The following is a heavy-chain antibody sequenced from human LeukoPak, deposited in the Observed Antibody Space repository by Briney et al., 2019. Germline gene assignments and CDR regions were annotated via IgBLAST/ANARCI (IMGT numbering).Heavy chain of an antibody. CDR2: IYHSGST. Sequence: SETLSLTCAVSGYSISSGYYWGWIRQPPGKGLEWIGSIYHSGSTYYNPSLKSRVTISVDTSKNQFSLKLSSVTAADTAVYYCARPRGSCSGGSCYYYDFDYWGQGTLVTVSS. CDR1: GYSISSGYY. CDR3: ARPRGSCSGGSCYYYDFDY. D-gene: IGHD2-15*01. V-gene: IGHV4-38-2*01. J-gene: IGHJ4*02.